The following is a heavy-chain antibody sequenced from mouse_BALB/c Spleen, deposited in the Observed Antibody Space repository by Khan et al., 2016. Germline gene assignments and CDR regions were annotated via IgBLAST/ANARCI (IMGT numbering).Heavy chain of an antibody. CDR2: IWAGGST. V-gene: IGHV2-9*02. CDR3: ARSKYLARY. D-gene: IGHD3-3*01. CDR1: GYSLTRYG. Sequence: QVQLKESGPGLVAPSQSLSIPCTVYGYSLTRYGVHWVRQPPGKGLEWLGLIWAGGSTNYNWALMSRLSISIDNSKSLVFLRMNSLQPDDTALYYCARSKYLARYWGQGTTLTVSS. J-gene: IGHJ2*01.